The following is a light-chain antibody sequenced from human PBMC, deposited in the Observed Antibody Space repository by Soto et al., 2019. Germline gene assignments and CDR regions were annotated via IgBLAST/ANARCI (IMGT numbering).Light chain of an antibody. Sequence: QSALTQPASVSGSPGQSVSISCTGSTSDVGAYNYVAWYQHKPGKAPRLLIYEVDHRPSGISPRFSGSKSGNTASLTISGLQTDDEADYYCSSYTGSNTAVFGGGTKLTVL. CDR3: SSYTGSNTAV. CDR1: TSDVGAYNY. V-gene: IGLV2-14*01. CDR2: EVD. J-gene: IGLJ3*02.